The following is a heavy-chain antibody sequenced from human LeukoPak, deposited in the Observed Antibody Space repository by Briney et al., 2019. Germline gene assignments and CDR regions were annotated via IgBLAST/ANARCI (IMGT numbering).Heavy chain of an antibody. V-gene: IGHV3-30*04. CDR2: ISFAGDIY. Sequence: GGSLRLSCAASGFSFTSYAMHWVRQAPGKGLEWVAVISFAGDIYYYADSVKGRFTISRDNSRSTLYLQMNSLRAEDTAVYYCAKDSDPYGSGSLGYWGQGTLVTVSS. CDR3: AKDSDPYGSGSLGY. D-gene: IGHD3-10*01. CDR1: GFSFTSYA. J-gene: IGHJ4*02.